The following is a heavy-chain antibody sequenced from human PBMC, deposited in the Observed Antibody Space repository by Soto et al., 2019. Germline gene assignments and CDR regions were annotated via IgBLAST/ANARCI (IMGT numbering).Heavy chain of an antibody. CDR1: VASIRSGGYY. J-gene: IGHJ4*02. Sequence: ASETLSLTCSVSVASIRSGGYYWSWLRQSPGKGLEWIGHIYYTGSTFYSPSLKSRLTISLDTSKNQFSLDLRSVTAADTAMYYCARIEMASIKWGRGTLVTVSS. CDR3: ARIEMASIK. CDR2: IYYTGST. V-gene: IGHV4-31*03.